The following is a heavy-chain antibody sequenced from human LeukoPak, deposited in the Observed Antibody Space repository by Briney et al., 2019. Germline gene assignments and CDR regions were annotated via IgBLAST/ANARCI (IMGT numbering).Heavy chain of an antibody. CDR2: IYYSGST. D-gene: IGHD2-2*01. V-gene: IGHV4-59*01. CDR1: GGSISSYY. J-gene: IGHJ5*02. Sequence: SETLSLTCTVSGGSISSYYWSWIRQPPGKGLEWIGYIYYSGSTNYNPSLKSRVTISVDTSKNQFSLKLSSVTAADTAVYYCARASYKAVSAASRWVFDPWGQGTLVTVSS. CDR3: ARASYKAVSAASRWVFDP.